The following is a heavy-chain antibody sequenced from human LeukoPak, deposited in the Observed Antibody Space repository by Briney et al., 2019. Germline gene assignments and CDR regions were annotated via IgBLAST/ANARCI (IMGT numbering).Heavy chain of an antibody. CDR1: AFTFSSYA. J-gene: IGHJ4*02. D-gene: IGHD6-13*01. CDR3: VRRIAAAGTYYFDY. V-gene: IGHV3-30-3*01. CDR2: IPYDGSNK. Sequence: PGRSLRLSCAASAFTFSSYAMHWVRQAPGKGLEWVAAIPYDGSNKYYADSVKGRFTISRDNSRNTLYLQMDSLRAEDTAVYYCVRRIAAAGTYYFDYWGQGTLVTVSS.